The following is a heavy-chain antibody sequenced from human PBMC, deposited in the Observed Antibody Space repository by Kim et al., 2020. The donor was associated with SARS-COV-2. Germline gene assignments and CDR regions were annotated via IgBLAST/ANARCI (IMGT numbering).Heavy chain of an antibody. D-gene: IGHD3-9*01. Sequence: SETLSLTCTVSGGSISSYFWSWIRQPPGKGLEWIGYIYYSGITDYNRSLKTRVTISIDRPKNQFPLKLSSVTAADTAVYYCARQYYDILSGYGVLYYF. CDR1: GGSISSYF. J-gene: IGHJ4*01. CDR3: ARQYYDILSGYGVLYYF. V-gene: IGHV4-59*08. CDR2: IYYSGIT.